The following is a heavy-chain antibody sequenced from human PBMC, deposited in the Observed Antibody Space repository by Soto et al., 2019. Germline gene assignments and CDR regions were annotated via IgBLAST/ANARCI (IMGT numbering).Heavy chain of an antibody. J-gene: IGHJ4*02. V-gene: IGHV4-4*07. CDR3: TREDVGGTYRFDS. D-gene: IGHD3-16*02. CDR2: VHSTVRT. CDR1: GGSLSNYY. Sequence: XATLSLTCAVSGGSLSNYYGSWIRRPAGKRLEWIGRVHSTVRTNYNPSLNSRVSLSIDTSKNQFSLDLSSVTAADTAVYYCTREDVGGTYRFDSWGQGALVTVSS.